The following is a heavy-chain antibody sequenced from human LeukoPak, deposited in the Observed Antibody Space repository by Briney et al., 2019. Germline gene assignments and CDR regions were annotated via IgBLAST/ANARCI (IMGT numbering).Heavy chain of an antibody. J-gene: IGHJ4*02. CDR1: RFTISSSY. CDR2: IYSGGST. V-gene: IGHV3-53*01. D-gene: IGHD2-15*01. Sequence: PGGSLILSCAASRFTISSSYMNWVRQAPGKGLEWVSVIYSGGSTYYADSVKGRFTISRDNSKNTLYLQMNSLRAEDTAVYYCARGCSDGSCYDYWGQGTLVTVSS. CDR3: ARGCSDGSCYDY.